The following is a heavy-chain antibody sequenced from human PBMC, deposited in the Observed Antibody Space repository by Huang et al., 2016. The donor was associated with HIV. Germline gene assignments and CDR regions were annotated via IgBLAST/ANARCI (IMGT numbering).Heavy chain of an antibody. D-gene: IGHD3-3*01. V-gene: IGHV4-30-4*08. J-gene: IGHJ4*02. CDR3: ARAPATHSVFFY. CDR2: ICYGGSI. CDR1: GDSIRSGGYY. Sequence: QVQLQESGPGLVKPSQTLSLTCTVSGDSIRSGGYYWTWIRQSPAKGLEWIGYICYGGSIDYNPSLKSRVSISIDAFKNRVSLKLKSVTVADTAVYYCARAPATHSVFFYWGQGTLVTVSA.